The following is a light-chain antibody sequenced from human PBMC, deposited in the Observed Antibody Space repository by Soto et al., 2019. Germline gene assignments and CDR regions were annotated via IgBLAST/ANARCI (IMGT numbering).Light chain of an antibody. CDR1: SSNIGTNT. V-gene: IGLV1-44*01. CDR2: NTN. J-gene: IGLJ2*01. CDR3: AAWDGSLDVVL. Sequence: QSALTQPPSASGTPGQRVTISCFGSSSNIGTNTVNWYQQFPGSAPQLLLYNTNQRPSGVPGRFSGSKSGTSASLAISGLQSEDEADYYCAAWDGSLDVVLFGGGIKLTVL.